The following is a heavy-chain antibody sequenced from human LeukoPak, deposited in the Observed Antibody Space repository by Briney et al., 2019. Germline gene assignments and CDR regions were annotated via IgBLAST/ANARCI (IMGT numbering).Heavy chain of an antibody. CDR1: GGSISSYY. V-gene: IGHV4-59*01. Sequence: SETLSLTCTVSGGSISSYYWSWVRLPPGKGLEWIGYIYYTGATYYNPSLKSRVTISLDTSKNQFSLKLSSVTAADAAVYYCARAGYSYGTGYYFDYWGQGALVTVSS. J-gene: IGHJ4*02. D-gene: IGHD5-18*01. CDR3: ARAGYSYGTGYYFDY. CDR2: IYYTGAT.